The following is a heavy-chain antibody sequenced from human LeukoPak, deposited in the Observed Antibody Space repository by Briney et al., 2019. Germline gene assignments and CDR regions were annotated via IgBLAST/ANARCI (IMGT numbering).Heavy chain of an antibody. Sequence: GASVKVSCKASGYTVTSYDINWVGQATGQGLEGMGGMNPNSGNTGYAKQFQGRVTMTRNTSISTAYMELSSLRSEDTAVYYCARARKFPVLWFGELLAVRYYYYYMDVWGKGTTVTISS. CDR1: GYTVTSYD. V-gene: IGHV1-8*01. CDR3: ARARKFPVLWFGELLAVRYYYYYMDV. CDR2: MNPNSGNT. J-gene: IGHJ6*03. D-gene: IGHD3-10*01.